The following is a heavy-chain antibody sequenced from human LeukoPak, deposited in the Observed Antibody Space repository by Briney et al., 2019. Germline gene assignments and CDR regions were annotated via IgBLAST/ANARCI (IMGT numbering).Heavy chain of an antibody. Sequence: SSETLSLTCTVSGGSISSGSYYWSWIRQPVGKGLEWIRRIYTSGSTNYNPSLKSRVTISVDTSKNQFSLKLNSVTAADTAVYYRARDLMVRTPWFDPRGPGNPGHRLL. CDR2: IYTSGST. CDR3: ARDLMVRTPWFDP. CDR1: GGSISSGSYY. D-gene: IGHD3-10*01. J-gene: IGHJ5*02. V-gene: IGHV4-61*02.